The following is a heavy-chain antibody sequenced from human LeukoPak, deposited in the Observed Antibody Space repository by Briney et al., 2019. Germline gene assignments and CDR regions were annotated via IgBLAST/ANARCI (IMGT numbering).Heavy chain of an antibody. J-gene: IGHJ3*02. CDR2: ISRDGDET. Sequence: GGSLRLSCAASGFNFNGYAMSWVRQAPGKGLEWVSGISRDGDETYYADSVRGRFTISRDNSKNTLYLQMNSLRAEDTAVYYCAKGIQRRLNDAFDIWGQGTMVTVSS. CDR3: AKGIQRRLNDAFDI. CDR1: GFNFNGYA. V-gene: IGHV3-23*01. D-gene: IGHD6-25*01.